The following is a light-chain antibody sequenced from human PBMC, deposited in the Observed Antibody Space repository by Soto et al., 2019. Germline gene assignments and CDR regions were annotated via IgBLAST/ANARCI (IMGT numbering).Light chain of an antibody. CDR2: GAS. Sequence: EIVMTQSPATLSVSPGERATLSCRTSQSINNNLAWYQQKPGQAPRLLIYGASTRATGIPARFSGSGSGTEFTLTISSLQSEDCAVYYCQQYDSWRTFGPGTKVDI. CDR1: QSINNN. J-gene: IGKJ3*01. V-gene: IGKV3-15*01. CDR3: QQYDSWRT.